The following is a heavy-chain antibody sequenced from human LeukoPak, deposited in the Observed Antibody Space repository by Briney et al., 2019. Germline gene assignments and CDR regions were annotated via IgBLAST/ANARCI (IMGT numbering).Heavy chain of an antibody. J-gene: IGHJ5*01. D-gene: IGHD1-7*01. CDR1: GCSFGHYV. V-gene: IGHV3-23*01. Sequence: GGSLRLSCVPSGCSFGHYVMNEVGQAPGKGLQWVSQISGTGGATWYAGFARDRFTISRDNSKKTLYLQMSGLRVEDTVMYYCAQEPRTTYAANWFVSWGQGTLLIVSS. CDR2: ISGTGGAT. CDR3: AQEPRTTYAANWFVS.